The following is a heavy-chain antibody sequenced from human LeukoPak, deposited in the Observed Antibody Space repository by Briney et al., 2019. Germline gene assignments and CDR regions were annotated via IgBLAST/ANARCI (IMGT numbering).Heavy chain of an antibody. J-gene: IGHJ3*02. CDR3: ARDHPRRASSAFDI. V-gene: IGHV3-7*01. CDR1: GFPFSNYF. D-gene: IGHD3-10*01. CDR2: IKEDGSER. Sequence: GGSLRLSCAASGFPFSNYFMSWVRQAPGKGLEWVANIKEDGSERYYVDSVKGRFTISRDSAKNSLYLQMNSLRAEDTAVYYCARDHPRRASSAFDIWGQGTMVTVSS.